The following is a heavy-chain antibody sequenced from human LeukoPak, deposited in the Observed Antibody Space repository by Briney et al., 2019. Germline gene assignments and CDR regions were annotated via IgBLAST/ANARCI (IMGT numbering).Heavy chain of an antibody. Sequence: SETLSLTCTVSGGSISSYYWSWIRQPPGKGLEWIGYIYYSGSTNYNPSLKSRVTISVDTSKNQFSLKLSSVIAADTAVYYCARDGVAGVVTLWGQGTLVTVSS. V-gene: IGHV4-59*01. CDR3: ARDGVAGVVTL. CDR2: IYYSGST. D-gene: IGHD3-3*01. J-gene: IGHJ4*02. CDR1: GGSISSYY.